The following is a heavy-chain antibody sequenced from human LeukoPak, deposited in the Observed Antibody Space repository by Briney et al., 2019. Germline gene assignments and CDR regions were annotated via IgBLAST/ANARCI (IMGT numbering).Heavy chain of an antibody. CDR3: AKVPGGSGDYFDY. D-gene: IGHD3-10*01. CDR2: IRYDGSNK. V-gene: IGHV3-30*02. J-gene: IGHJ4*02. CDR1: GFTFSSYA. Sequence: GGSLRLSCAASGFTFSSYAMHWVRQAPGKGLEWVTFIRYDGSNKYYVDSVKGRFTISRDNSKNTLYLQMNSLRAEDTAVYYCAKVPGGSGDYFDYWGQGTLVAVSS.